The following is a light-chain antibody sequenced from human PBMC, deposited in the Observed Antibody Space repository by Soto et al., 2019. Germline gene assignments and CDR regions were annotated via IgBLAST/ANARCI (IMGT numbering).Light chain of an antibody. V-gene: IGKV3-11*01. Sequence: EIVLTQSPATLSLSPGERATLSCRASQSVSSCLAWYQQKPGQAPRLLIYDASNRATGIPARFSGSGSGTEFTLTISSLQSEDFAVYYCQQYNNWPQTFGQGTKVDIK. J-gene: IGKJ1*01. CDR1: QSVSSC. CDR2: DAS. CDR3: QQYNNWPQT.